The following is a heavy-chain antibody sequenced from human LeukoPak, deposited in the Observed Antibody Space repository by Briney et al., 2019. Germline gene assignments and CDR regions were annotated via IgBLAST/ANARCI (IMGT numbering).Heavy chain of an antibody. D-gene: IGHD2-8*02. J-gene: IGHJ4*02. CDR3: ARAQGGVSPYFDY. Sequence: KPSETLSLTCAVSGGSISSGGYSWSWIRQPPGKGLEWIGYIYHSGSTYYNPSLKSRVTISVDRSKNQFSLKLSSVTAADTAVYYCARAQGGVSPYFDYWGQGTLVTVSS. CDR2: IYHSGST. CDR1: GGSISSGGYS. V-gene: IGHV4-30-2*01.